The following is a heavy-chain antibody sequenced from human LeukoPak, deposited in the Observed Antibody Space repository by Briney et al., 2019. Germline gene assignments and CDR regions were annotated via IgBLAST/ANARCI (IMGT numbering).Heavy chain of an antibody. CDR3: ARDCLTEYYFDY. D-gene: IGHD3-16*01. Sequence: GGSLRLSCAASGFTVSSNYMSWVRQAPGKGLEWVSVIYSGGSTYYADSVKGRFTISRDNSKNTLYLQMNSLRAEDTAVYYCARDCLTEYYFDYWGQGTLVTVSS. J-gene: IGHJ4*02. CDR2: IYSGGST. CDR1: GFTVSSNY. V-gene: IGHV3-66*02.